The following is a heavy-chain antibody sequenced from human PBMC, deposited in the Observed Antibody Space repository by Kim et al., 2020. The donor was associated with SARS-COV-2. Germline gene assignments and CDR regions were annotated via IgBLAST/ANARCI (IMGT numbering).Heavy chain of an antibody. D-gene: IGHD1-26*01. J-gene: IGHJ4*02. V-gene: IGHV4-59*01. CDR2: ST. Sequence: STNYTPSLKSRVTISVDTSKNQFSLKLSSVTAADTAVYYCARDRVGATDYWGQGTLVTVSS. CDR3: ARDRVGATDY.